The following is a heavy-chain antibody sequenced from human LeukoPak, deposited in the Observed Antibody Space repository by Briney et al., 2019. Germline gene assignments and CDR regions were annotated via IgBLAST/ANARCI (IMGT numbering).Heavy chain of an antibody. CDR1: GYTFTINH. Sequence: ASVKVSFKASGYTFTINHIYWVRQAPGQGLEFLGWITPGSGGTNYAQRFQGRVTMTRDTSISTAYMELISLTSDDTAVYFCARELGINAFDIWGQGTMVTVSS. J-gene: IGHJ3*02. D-gene: IGHD7-27*01. V-gene: IGHV1-2*02. CDR2: ITPGSGGT. CDR3: ARELGINAFDI.